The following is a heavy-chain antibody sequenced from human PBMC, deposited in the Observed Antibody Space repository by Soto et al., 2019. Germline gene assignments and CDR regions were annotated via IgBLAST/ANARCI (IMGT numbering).Heavy chain of an antibody. CDR2: IYYTGTT. CDR3: ARRGTVVTYDY. Sequence: QLQLQESGPGLVKPSETLSLTCTVSGGSISSSSYYWGWIRQPPGKGLEWIGRIYYTGTTYYKPSLKSRVTISVDTSKNPFSLKLSSVTAADTAVYYCARRGTVVTYDYWGQGTLVTVSS. CDR1: GGSISSSSYY. V-gene: IGHV4-39*01. D-gene: IGHD2-21*02. J-gene: IGHJ4*02.